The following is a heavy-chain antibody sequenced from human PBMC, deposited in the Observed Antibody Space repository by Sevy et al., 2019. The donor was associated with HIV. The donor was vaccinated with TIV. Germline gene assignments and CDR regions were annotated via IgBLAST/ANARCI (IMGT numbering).Heavy chain of an antibody. J-gene: IGHJ5*02. CDR2: IYYSGST. CDR1: GGSSSSYY. CDR3: ARFKDYCSSTSCYSWFDP. D-gene: IGHD2-2*01. V-gene: IGHV4-59*01. Sequence: SETLSLTCTVSGGSSSSYYWSWIRQPPGKGLEWIGYIYYSGSTNYNPSLKSRVTISVDTSKNQFSLKLSSVTAVDTAVYYCARFKDYCSSTSCYSWFDPWGQGTLVTVSS.